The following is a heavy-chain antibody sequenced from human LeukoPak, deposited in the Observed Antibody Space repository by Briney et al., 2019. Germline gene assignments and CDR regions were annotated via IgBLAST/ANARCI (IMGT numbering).Heavy chain of an antibody. J-gene: IGHJ4*02. D-gene: IGHD6-13*01. CDR3: ARGRREQHRATIFDY. Sequence: GASVKVSCKASGYTFTGYYMHWVRQAPGQGLEWMGWISAYNGNTNYAQKLQGRVTMTTDTSTSTAYMELRSLRSDDTAVYYCARGRREQHRATIFDYWGQGTLVTVSS. CDR1: GYTFTGYY. V-gene: IGHV1-18*04. CDR2: ISAYNGNT.